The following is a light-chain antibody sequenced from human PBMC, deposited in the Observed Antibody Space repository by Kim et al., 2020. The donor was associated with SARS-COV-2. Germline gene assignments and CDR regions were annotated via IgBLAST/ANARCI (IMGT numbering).Light chain of an antibody. CDR3: QVWYSNNEWV. J-gene: IGLJ3*02. V-gene: IGLV3-21*04. CDR2: YDT. Sequence: SYELTQQPSVSVAPGKTANISCGGNNIAIRTVHWYQQRPGQAPVLVIYYDTDRPSGIPERFSGSNSGNTATLTISRVEAGDEADYYCQVWYSNNEWVFGGGTKLTVL. CDR1: NIAIRT.